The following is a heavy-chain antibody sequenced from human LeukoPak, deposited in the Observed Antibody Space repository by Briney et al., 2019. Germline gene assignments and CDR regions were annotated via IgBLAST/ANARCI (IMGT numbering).Heavy chain of an antibody. CDR2: ISAYNGNT. Sequence: ASVKVSFKASGYTFTSYGISWVRQAPGQGREWMGGISAYNGNTNYAQKVQGRVTMTTETSTSTAYMELRSLRSDDTAVYYCAREEVVPAAPYYYYYYMDVWGKGTTVTVSS. V-gene: IGHV1-18*01. D-gene: IGHD2-2*01. J-gene: IGHJ6*03. CDR3: AREEVVPAAPYYYYYYMDV. CDR1: GYTFTSYG.